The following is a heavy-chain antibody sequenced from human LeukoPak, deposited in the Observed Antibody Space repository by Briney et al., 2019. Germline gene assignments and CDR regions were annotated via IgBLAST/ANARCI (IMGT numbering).Heavy chain of an antibody. J-gene: IGHJ4*02. D-gene: IGHD3-3*01. CDR3: AKGSTVFGVVIRTYLDY. Sequence: GGSLRLSCAASGFTVSSNYMNWVRQAPGKGLEWVSMIYPDSNTFYTNSVKGRFTISRDNSKNTLDLQMSSLRAEDTAVYYCAKGSTVFGVVIRTYLDYWGQGTLVTVSS. V-gene: IGHV3-66*01. CDR2: IYPDSNT. CDR1: GFTVSSNY.